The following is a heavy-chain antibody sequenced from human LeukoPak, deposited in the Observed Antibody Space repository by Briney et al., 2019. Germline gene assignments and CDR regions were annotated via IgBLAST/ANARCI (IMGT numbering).Heavy chain of an antibody. J-gene: IGHJ4*02. D-gene: IGHD5-24*01. CDR2: IYSGGNT. V-gene: IGHV3-53*01. CDR3: ARKLLEMPATT. Sequence: PGGSLRLSCAASEFTVSSSYMSWVRQAPGKGLEWVSIIYSGGNTFYADSVKGRFTISRDSSKNTLYLQMNSLRVEDTAVYYCARKLLEMPATTRGQGTLVTVSS. CDR1: EFTVSSSY.